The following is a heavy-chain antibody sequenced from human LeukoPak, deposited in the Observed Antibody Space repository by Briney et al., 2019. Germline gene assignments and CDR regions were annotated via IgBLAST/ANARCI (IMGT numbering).Heavy chain of an antibody. D-gene: IGHD1-26*01. CDR1: GGSISSSSYY. J-gene: IGHJ4*02. V-gene: IGHV4-39*02. CDR2: IYYSGST. Sequence: SETLSLTCTVSGGSISSSSYYWGWIRQPPGKGLEGIGSIYYSGSTYYNPSLKSRVTISVDTSKNQFSLKLSSVTAADTAVYYCAREVRGSYYLFDYWGQGTLVTVSS. CDR3: AREVRGSYYLFDY.